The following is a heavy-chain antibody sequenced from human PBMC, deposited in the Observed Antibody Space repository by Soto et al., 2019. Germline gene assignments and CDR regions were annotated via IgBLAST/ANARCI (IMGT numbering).Heavy chain of an antibody. J-gene: IGHJ6*02. V-gene: IGHV3-30*04. CDR1: GFTFSNYA. CDR2: ISYNGGNR. Sequence: QVQLVESGGGVVQPGRSLRLSCAASGFTFSNYATHWVRQAPGKGLECVAVISYNGGNRFYRDYVKGRFTISRDNSKNPVHLQIDCLRYEDAAVYYCARGDREDTAVVIGVRPGEYGVDVWGQGTTVTVSS. D-gene: IGHD2-15*01. CDR3: ARGDREDTAVVIGVRPGEYGVDV.